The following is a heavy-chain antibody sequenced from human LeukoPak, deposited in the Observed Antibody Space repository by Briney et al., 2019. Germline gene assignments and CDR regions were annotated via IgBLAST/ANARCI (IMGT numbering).Heavy chain of an antibody. V-gene: IGHV3-13*01. D-gene: IGHD3-16*02. CDR1: GFTFSRYD. J-gene: IGHJ6*02. CDR3: ARGYNYYYGMDV. CDR2: ISTSADT. Sequence: GGSLRLSCAASGFTFSRYDMRWVRQGTGKGLEWVSAISTSADTYYADSVKGRFTITRENAKNSLYLQMNSLRAEDTAVYYCARGYNYYYGMDVWGQGTTVTVSS.